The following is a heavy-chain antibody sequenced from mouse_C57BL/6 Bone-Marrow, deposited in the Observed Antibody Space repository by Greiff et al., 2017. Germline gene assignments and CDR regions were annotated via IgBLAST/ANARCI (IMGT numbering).Heavy chain of an antibody. Sequence: VKLVESGPGLVAPSQSLSITCTVSGFSLTSYGVDWVRQSPGKGLEWLGVIWGVGSTNYNSALKSRLSISKDNSKSQVFLKMNSLQTDDTAMYYCASGILRYPFAYWGQGTLVTVSA. CDR2: IWGVGST. J-gene: IGHJ3*01. V-gene: IGHV2-6*01. CDR1: GFSLTSYG. D-gene: IGHD1-1*01. CDR3: ASGILRYPFAY.